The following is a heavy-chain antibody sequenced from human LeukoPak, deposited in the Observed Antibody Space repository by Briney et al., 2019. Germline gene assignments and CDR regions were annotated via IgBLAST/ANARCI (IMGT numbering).Heavy chain of an antibody. Sequence: PSETLSLTCTVSGGSISSGDYYWSWIRQPPGKGLEWIGYIYYSGSTNYNPSLKSRVTISVDTSKNQFSLKLSSVTAADTAVYYCARRNSEYYYGMDVWGQGTTVTVSS. CDR1: GGSISSGDYY. CDR3: ARRNSEYYYGMDV. V-gene: IGHV4-61*08. D-gene: IGHD1-14*01. CDR2: IYYSGST. J-gene: IGHJ6*02.